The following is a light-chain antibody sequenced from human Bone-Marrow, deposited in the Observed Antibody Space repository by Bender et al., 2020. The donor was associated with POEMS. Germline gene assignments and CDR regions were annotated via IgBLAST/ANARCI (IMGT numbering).Light chain of an antibody. CDR2: EVT. CDR1: SGDVGRYNL. CDR3: CSFVGDSPLI. Sequence: QSALTQPASVSGSPGQSTTMSCTGTSGDVGRYNLVSWYQQHPGKAPKMIIYEVTKRPSGVSNRFSGSKSGNTASLTISGLQAEDEADYFCCSFVGDSPLIFGGGTKLTVL. V-gene: IGLV2-23*02. J-gene: IGLJ2*01.